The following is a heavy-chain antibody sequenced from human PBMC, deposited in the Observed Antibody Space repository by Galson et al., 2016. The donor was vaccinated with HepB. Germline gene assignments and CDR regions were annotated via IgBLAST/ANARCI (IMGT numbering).Heavy chain of an antibody. CDR1: GFPFSDYW. V-gene: IGHV3-74*01. CDR2: ISPDGTST. Sequence: SLRLSCAASGFPFSDYWVHWVRQPPGKGLVWVSRISPDGTSTAYADSVKGRFTISRDNAKNTLYLQMNSLRAEDTAVYFCAAHKRQRVSDYEDYWGQGILVSVSS. D-gene: IGHD6-25*01. J-gene: IGHJ4*02. CDR3: AAHKRQRVSDYEDY.